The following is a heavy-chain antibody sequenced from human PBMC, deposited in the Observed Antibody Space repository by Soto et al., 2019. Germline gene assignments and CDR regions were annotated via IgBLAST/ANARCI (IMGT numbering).Heavy chain of an antibody. CDR3: AKDRAPSDV. J-gene: IGHJ6*02. V-gene: IGHV3-23*01. CDR2: ISGSGGST. Sequence: GGSLRLSCAASGFIFSNFAMSWVRQAPGKGLGWVSAISGSGGSTYYADSVKGRFTISRDNSRNTLYVQMNSLRVEDTAVYYCAKDRAPSDVWGQGTTVTVSS. CDR1: GFIFSNFA.